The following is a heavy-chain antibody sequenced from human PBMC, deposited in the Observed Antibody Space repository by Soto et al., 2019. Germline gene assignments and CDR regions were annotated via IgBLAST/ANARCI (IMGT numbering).Heavy chain of an antibody. J-gene: IGHJ4*02. CDR1: GYIFTNYA. Sequence: ASVKVSCKASGYIFTNYAIHWVRQAPGQRLEWMGWINAGNGKTKYSQNFQGRVTITRDTSASIAYMEVNGLRPEDYGDYGLDYWGQGTLVTVA. V-gene: IGHV1-3*01. D-gene: IGHD4-17*01. CDR2: INAGNGKT. CDR3: DY.